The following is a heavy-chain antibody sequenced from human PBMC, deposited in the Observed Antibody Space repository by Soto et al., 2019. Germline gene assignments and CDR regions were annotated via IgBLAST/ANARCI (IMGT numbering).Heavy chain of an antibody. D-gene: IGHD2-15*01. V-gene: IGHV3-15*01. CDR2: IKSKSGGETT. CDR1: GFTFSSYA. CDR3: TTDGRGGTSSFDY. Sequence: GGSLRLSCAASGFTFSSYAMSWVRQAPGKGPEWVGRIKSKSGGETTDYAAPVNGRFTISRDDSKNTLYLQMNSLKIEDTAVYYCTTDGRGGTSSFDYWGQGA. J-gene: IGHJ4*02.